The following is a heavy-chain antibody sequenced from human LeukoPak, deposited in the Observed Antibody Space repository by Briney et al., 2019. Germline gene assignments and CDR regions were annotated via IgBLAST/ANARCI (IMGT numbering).Heavy chain of an antibody. D-gene: IGHD6-19*01. J-gene: IGHJ4*02. CDR3: ARERNLEIAVAGTIFNY. Sequence: GGSLRLSCAASGFTVSSNYMSWVRQAPGKGLEWVSVIYSGGSTYYADSVKGRFTISRDNSKNTLYLQTKSLRAEDTAVYYCARERNLEIAVAGTIFNYWGQGTLVTVSS. CDR1: GFTVSSNY. V-gene: IGHV3-66*01. CDR2: IYSGGST.